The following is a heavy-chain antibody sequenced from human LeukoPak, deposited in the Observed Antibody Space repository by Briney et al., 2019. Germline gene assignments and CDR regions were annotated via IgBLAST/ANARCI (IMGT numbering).Heavy chain of an antibody. Sequence: GGSLRLSCAASGFTFSSYEMNWVRQAPGKGLEWVSYISSSGSTIYYADSVKGRFTISGDNAKNSLYLQMNSLRAEDTAVYYCARGEVATIPYDYWGQGTLVTVSS. V-gene: IGHV3-48*03. CDR1: GFTFSSYE. J-gene: IGHJ4*02. CDR2: ISSSGSTI. CDR3: ARGEVATIPYDY. D-gene: IGHD5-12*01.